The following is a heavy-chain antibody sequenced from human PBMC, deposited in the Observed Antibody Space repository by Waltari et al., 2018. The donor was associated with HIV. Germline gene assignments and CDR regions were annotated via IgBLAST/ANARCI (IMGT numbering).Heavy chain of an antibody. D-gene: IGHD3-22*01. CDR1: GFTFSDYY. J-gene: IGHJ5*02. Sequence: CAASGFTFSDYYMSWIRQAPGKGLEWVSYISDSGNIIYYADSVRGRFTISRDNAKNSLYLQMNSLRAEDTAVYYCARLPYSYYYDTSGTPPWGQGTLVTVSS. CDR3: ARLPYSYYYDTSGTPP. V-gene: IGHV3-11*01. CDR2: ISDSGNII.